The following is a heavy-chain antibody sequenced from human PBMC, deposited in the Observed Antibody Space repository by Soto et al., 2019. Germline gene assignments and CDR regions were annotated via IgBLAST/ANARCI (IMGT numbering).Heavy chain of an antibody. J-gene: IGHJ4*02. D-gene: IGHD2-15*01. CDR3: VRELRGGSRNFDH. CDR2: VNPSGGST. CDR1: GYTFTSYY. Sequence: QVQLVQSGAEVKKPGDSVKVSCKPSGYTFTSYYINWVRQAPGQGLEWLGIVNPSGGSTNYAQKFRGRVSMTRDRSTSTVYMELSSLRSDDTAVYYCVRELRGGSRNFDHWGQGTLVSVSS. V-gene: IGHV1-46*01.